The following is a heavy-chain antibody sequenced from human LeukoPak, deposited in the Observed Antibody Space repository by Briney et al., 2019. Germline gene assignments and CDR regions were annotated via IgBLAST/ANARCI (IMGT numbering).Heavy chain of an antibody. J-gene: IGHJ4*01. CDR1: GFTFSSYW. V-gene: IGHV3-7*01. CDR3: AGGPGFLIDC. CDR2: INQNGNEK. Sequence: GGSLRLSCAASGFTFSSYWMSWVSRAPGKGLEWIANINQNGNEKHYLDSMKGRLTISRDNANNLVFLQMNSLTIEDTAVYYCAGGPGFLIDCWGHGTLVTVSS. D-gene: IGHD3-3*01.